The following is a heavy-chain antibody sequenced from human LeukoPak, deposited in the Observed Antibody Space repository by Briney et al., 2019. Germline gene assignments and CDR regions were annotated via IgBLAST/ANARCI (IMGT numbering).Heavy chain of an antibody. D-gene: IGHD6-13*01. CDR2: IYWDDDK. J-gene: IGHJ4*02. Sequence: SDPTLVKPTQTLTLTCTFSGFSLSTSGVGVGRIRQLPGKALEWLALIYWDDDKRYSPSLKSRLTITKDTSKNQVVLTMTNMDPVDTATYYCAHRWVGSSWYWVYFDYWGQGTLVTVSS. CDR1: GFSLSTSGVG. V-gene: IGHV2-5*02. CDR3: AHRWVGSSWYWVYFDY.